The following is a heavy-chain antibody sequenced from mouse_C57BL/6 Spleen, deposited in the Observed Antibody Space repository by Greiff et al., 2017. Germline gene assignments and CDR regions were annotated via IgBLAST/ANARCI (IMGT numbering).Heavy chain of an antibody. CDR3: ARSGSYSFAY. Sequence: QVQLKQSGAELVRPGTSVKVSCKASGYAFTNYLIEWVKQRPGQGLEWIGVINPGSGGTNYNEKFKGKATLTADKSSSTAYMQLSSLTSEDSAVDFCARSGSYSFAYWGQGTLVTVAA. V-gene: IGHV1-54*01. D-gene: IGHD3-1*01. CDR2: INPGSGGT. CDR1: GYAFTNYL. J-gene: IGHJ3*01.